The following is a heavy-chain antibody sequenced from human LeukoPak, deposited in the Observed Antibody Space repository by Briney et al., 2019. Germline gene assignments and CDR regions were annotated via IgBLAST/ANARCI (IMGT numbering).Heavy chain of an antibody. V-gene: IGHV4-39*01. D-gene: IGHD3-10*01. CDR2: IYYSGSP. J-gene: IGHJ5*02. CDR3: ARHVGFITMVRGVINNNWFDP. Sequence: PGGSLRLSCAASGFTFSGYWMNWVRQPPGKGLEWIGSIYYSGSPYYNPSLKSRVTISVDTSKKQFSLKLSSVTAADTAVYYCARHVGFITMVRGVINNNWFDPWGQGTLVTVSS. CDR1: GFTFSGYW.